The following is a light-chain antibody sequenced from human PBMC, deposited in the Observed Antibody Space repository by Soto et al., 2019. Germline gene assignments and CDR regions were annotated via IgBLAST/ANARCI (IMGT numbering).Light chain of an antibody. Sequence: EIVMTQSPATLFVSPWERATLSCRASQSVSSSYLAWYQQKPGQAPRLLIYGASSRATGIPDRFSGSGSGTDFTLTISRLEPEDFAVYYCQQYGSSPGTFGQGTKVDIK. J-gene: IGKJ1*01. CDR1: QSVSSSY. CDR2: GAS. V-gene: IGKV3-20*01. CDR3: QQYGSSPGT.